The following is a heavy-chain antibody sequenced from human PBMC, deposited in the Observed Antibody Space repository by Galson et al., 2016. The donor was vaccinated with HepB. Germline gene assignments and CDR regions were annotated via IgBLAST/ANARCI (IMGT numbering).Heavy chain of an antibody. Sequence: CAISGDSVSSDSAAWNWIRQSPSRGLEWLGRTYYRSNWYNDFADSVKGRMTINPDTSKNQVSLHLNSVTPDDTAVYFCAREGYYGNSGFDYWGQGILVSVSS. CDR1: GDSVSSDSAA. J-gene: IGHJ4*02. V-gene: IGHV6-1*01. CDR3: AREGYYGNSGFDY. D-gene: IGHD3-22*01. CDR2: TYYRSNWYN.